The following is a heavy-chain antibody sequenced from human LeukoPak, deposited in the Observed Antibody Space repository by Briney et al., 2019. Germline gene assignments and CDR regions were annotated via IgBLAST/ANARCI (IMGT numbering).Heavy chain of an antibody. CDR2: ISGCGGST. Sequence: GGSPRLSCAASGFSISGYAMSWVRRAPGKGLEWVSGISGCGGSTDYADSVKGRFIISRDNSKNTLYLQMNSLRAEDTAVYYCAKEWMRLSLWGQGTMVTVSS. J-gene: IGHJ4*02. CDR3: AKEWMRLSL. V-gene: IGHV3-23*01. CDR1: GFSISGYA. D-gene: IGHD5-18*01.